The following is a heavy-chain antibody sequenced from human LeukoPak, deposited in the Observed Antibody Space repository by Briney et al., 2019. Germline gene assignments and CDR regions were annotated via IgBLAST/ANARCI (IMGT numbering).Heavy chain of an antibody. CDR2: IYYSGST. CDR1: GGSISSSNYY. D-gene: IGHD2-15*01. CDR3: ARLPNCSGGSCFLSY. V-gene: IGHV4-39*01. J-gene: IGHJ4*02. Sequence: SETLSLTCTVSGGSISSSNYYWGWISQPPGKGLEWIGSIYYSGSTYYNPSLKSRVTISVDTSKNQFSLKLSSVTAADTAVYYCARLPNCSGGSCFLSYWGQGTLVTVSS.